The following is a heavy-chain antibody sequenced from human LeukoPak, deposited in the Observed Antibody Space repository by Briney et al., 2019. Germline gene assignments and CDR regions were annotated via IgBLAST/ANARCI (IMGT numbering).Heavy chain of an antibody. CDR3: ARQTRLSSPIGI. D-gene: IGHD6-13*01. J-gene: IGHJ4*02. V-gene: IGHV4-39*01. CDR2: IYFSGRT. CDR1: GGSISSSSYY. Sequence: SETLSLTCTVSGGSISSSSYYWGWIRQPPGKGLEWIGCIYFSGRTYYNPSLKSRVTISVDTFKNQVSLKVRSVTPAGTAVYERARQTRLSSPIGIWGQGTLVTVSS.